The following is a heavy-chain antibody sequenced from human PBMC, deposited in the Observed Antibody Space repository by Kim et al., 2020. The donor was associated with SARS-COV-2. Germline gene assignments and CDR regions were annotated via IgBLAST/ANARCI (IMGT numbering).Heavy chain of an antibody. J-gene: IGHJ5*02. CDR3: ARDESGTSSPGGWFDP. D-gene: IGHD2-2*01. CDR2: ISSSSSYI. V-gene: IGHV3-21*01. CDR1: GFTFSSYS. Sequence: GGSLRLSCAASGFTFSSYSMNWVRQAPGKGLEWVSSISSSSSYIYYADSVKGRFTISRDNAKNSLYLQMNSLRAEDTAVYYCARDESGTSSPGGWFDPWGQGTLVTVSS.